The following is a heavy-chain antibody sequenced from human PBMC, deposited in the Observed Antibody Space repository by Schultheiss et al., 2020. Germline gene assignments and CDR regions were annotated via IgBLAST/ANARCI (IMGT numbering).Heavy chain of an antibody. CDR2: ISGSGGST. CDR3: ARGGWPVWGPYYYYGMDV. D-gene: IGHD7-27*01. CDR1: GFTFSSYW. Sequence: GESLKISCAASGFTFSSYWMHWVRQAPGKGLEWVSAISGSGGSTYYADSVKGRFTISRDNSKNTLYLQMNSLRAEDTAVYYCARGGWPVWGPYYYYGMDVWGQGTTVTVSS. J-gene: IGHJ6*02. V-gene: IGHV3-23*01.